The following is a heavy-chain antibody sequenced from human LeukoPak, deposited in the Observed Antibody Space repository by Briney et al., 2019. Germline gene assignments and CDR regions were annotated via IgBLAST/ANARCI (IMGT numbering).Heavy chain of an antibody. CDR2: IDPSDSYI. CDR1: GYSFTSYW. CDR3: ARHSGGYDLDY. V-gene: IGHV5-10-1*01. J-gene: IGHJ4*02. Sequence: GESLKISCKGFGYSFTSYWITWVRQMPRKGLEYMGRIDPSDSYIQYSPSSQGHVTISVDKSISTAYLQWSSLKASDSAMYYCARHSGGYDLDYWGQGTLVTVSS. D-gene: IGHD5-12*01.